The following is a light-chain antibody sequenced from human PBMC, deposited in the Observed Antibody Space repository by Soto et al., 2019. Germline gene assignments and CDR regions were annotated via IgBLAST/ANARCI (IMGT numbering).Light chain of an antibody. Sequence: QSALTQPASVSGSPGQSITISCSGTNSDIGAYDYVSWYQQHPGKPPKLIIYNVNNRPSGVSFRFSGSRSANTASLTISGLQTEDEADSYCLSHTTRRIYVFGPGTKVTVL. V-gene: IGLV2-14*03. CDR1: NSDIGAYDY. CDR3: LSHTTRRIYV. J-gene: IGLJ1*01. CDR2: NVN.